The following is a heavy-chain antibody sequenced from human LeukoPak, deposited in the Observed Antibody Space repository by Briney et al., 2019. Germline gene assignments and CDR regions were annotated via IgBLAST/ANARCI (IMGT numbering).Heavy chain of an antibody. D-gene: IGHD2-15*01. CDR1: GYSISSAYY. CDR3: ASRYCSGGSCYWFDP. Sequence: SETLSLTCSVSGYSISSAYYWGWIRQPPGKGLEWIGTMYHSGSTNYNPSLKSRVTISVDTSKNQFSLTLSSVTAADTAVYYCASRYCSGGSCYWFDPWGQGTLVTVSS. V-gene: IGHV4-38-2*02. J-gene: IGHJ5*02. CDR2: MYHSGST.